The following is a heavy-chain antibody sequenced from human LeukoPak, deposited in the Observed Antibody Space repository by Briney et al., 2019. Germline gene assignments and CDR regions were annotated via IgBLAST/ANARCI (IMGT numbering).Heavy chain of an antibody. Sequence: SETLSVTCTVSGDSISGYYWGWMRQPPGRGMEWIGYISNTGSTNYNPSLKSRVTISVDTSKNQFSLKLSSVTAADTAVYYCARLLTYYYDSSGYPQGPFDYWGQGSLVTVPS. J-gene: IGHJ4*02. CDR2: ISNTGST. D-gene: IGHD3-22*01. V-gene: IGHV4-59*08. CDR3: ARLLTYYYDSSGYPQGPFDY. CDR1: GDSISGYY.